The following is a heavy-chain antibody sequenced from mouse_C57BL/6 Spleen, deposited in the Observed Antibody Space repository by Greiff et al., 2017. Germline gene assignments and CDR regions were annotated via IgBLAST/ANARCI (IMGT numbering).Heavy chain of an antibody. Sequence: VQLQQPGAELVRPGTSVKLSCKASGYTFTSYWMHWVKQRPGQGLEWIGVIDPSDSYTNYNQKFKGKATLTVDTSSSAAYMQLSSLTSEDSAVYYCAGVYGNYFDYWGQGTTLTVAS. V-gene: IGHV1-59*01. D-gene: IGHD2-1*01. CDR2: IDPSDSYT. J-gene: IGHJ2*01. CDR1: GYTFTSYW. CDR3: AGVYGNYFDY.